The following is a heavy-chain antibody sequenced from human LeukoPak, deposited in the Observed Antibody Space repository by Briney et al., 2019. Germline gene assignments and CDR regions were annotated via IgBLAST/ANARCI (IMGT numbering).Heavy chain of an antibody. CDR3: AREGALYNWNDCWFDP. Sequence: GSSVKVSCKASGGTFSSYAINWVRRAPGQGLEWMGGIIPIFGTANFAQKFQDRVTIIADESASTAYMELSSLRSEDTAMYYCAREGALYNWNDCWFDPWGQGTLVTVSS. D-gene: IGHD1-1*01. CDR2: IIPIFGTA. CDR1: GGTFSSYA. V-gene: IGHV1-69*01. J-gene: IGHJ5*02.